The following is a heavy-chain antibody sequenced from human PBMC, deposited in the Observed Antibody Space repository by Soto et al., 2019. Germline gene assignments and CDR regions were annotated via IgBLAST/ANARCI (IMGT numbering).Heavy chain of an antibody. CDR1: GGTFSSYA. CDR3: ARPYYGSGSYHYYYGMDV. Sequence: QVQLVQSGAEVKKPGSSVKVSCKASGGTFSSYAISWVRQAPGQGLEWMGGSIPIFGTANYAQKFQGRVTITADESTSTAYMELSSLRSEDTAVYYCARPYYGSGSYHYYYGMDVWGQGTTVTVSS. J-gene: IGHJ6*02. V-gene: IGHV1-69*01. CDR2: SIPIFGTA. D-gene: IGHD3-10*01.